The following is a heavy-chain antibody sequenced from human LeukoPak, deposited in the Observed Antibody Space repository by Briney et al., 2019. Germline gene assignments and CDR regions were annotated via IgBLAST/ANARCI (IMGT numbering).Heavy chain of an antibody. CDR1: GGSISSSTYH. Sequence: PSETLSLTCTVSGGSISSSTYHWGWLRQPPGKGLEWIGTIYYNGITYYHPSLKSRVTISVDTSRNQFSLKLSSVTAADTAVYYCATSWELLTWGQGTLVTVSS. CDR3: ATSWELLT. J-gene: IGHJ1*01. D-gene: IGHD1-26*01. V-gene: IGHV4-39*01. CDR2: IYYNGIT.